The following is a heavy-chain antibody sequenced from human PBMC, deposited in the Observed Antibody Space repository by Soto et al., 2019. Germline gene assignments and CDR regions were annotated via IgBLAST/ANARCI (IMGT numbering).Heavy chain of an antibody. CDR2: IYYSGST. CDR1: GGSISSGGYY. D-gene: IGHD3-3*01. J-gene: IGHJ5*02. CDR3: ARVRWYDFGEAWFDP. Sequence: QVQLQESGPGLVKPSQTLSLTCTVSGGSISSGGYYWSWIRQHPGKGLEWIGYIYYSGSTYYNPSLKSRVTISVDTSKTQFSLKLSSVTASDTAVYYCARVRWYDFGEAWFDPWGQGTLVTVSS. V-gene: IGHV4-31*03.